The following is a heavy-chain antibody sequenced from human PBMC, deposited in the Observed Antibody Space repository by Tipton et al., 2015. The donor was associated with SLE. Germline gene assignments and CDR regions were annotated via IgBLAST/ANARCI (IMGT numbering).Heavy chain of an antibody. V-gene: IGHV4-61*05. CDR3: ARLSLGEEYYFDY. CDR1: GGSISSSSYY. D-gene: IGHD3-10*01. CDR2: IYYSGTT. J-gene: IGHJ4*02. Sequence: TLSLTCTVSGGSISSSSYYWGWIRQPPGKGLEWIGYIYYSGTTNYNPSLQSRVIMSVATSKNQFSLNLTSVTAADTAMYYCARLSLGEEYYFDYWGQGTLVSVSS.